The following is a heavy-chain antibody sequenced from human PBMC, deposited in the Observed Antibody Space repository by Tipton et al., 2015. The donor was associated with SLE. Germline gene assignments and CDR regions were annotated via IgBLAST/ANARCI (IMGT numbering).Heavy chain of an antibody. Sequence: TLSLTCAVSGYSISSGYFWAWIRQPPGKGLEWIGSIYHSGSTYYNPSLNSRLTISVDTSKNQFSLNLSSVTAADTAVYYCARHPRSQLLRSGAFDLWGQGTVVTVSS. D-gene: IGHD1-26*01. CDR1: GYSISSGYF. J-gene: IGHJ3*01. CDR2: IYHSGST. CDR3: ARHPRSQLLRSGAFDL. V-gene: IGHV4-38-2*01.